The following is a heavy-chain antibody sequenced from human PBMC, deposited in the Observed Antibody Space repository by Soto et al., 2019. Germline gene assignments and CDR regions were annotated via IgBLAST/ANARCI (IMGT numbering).Heavy chain of an antibody. D-gene: IGHD2-21*02. CDR3: AKDSRAFCGGDCSKDY. V-gene: IGHV3-23*01. J-gene: IGHJ4*02. CDR1: GFIFSNYA. CDR2: TSFSGGRT. Sequence: GALRLSCAASGFIFSNYAMTWVRQGPGRGLEWVSTTSFSGGRTYYADSVKGRFTISRDNSNNTLFLQMSSLRAEDTAIYYCAKDSRAFCGGDCSKDYWGQGTLVTVSS.